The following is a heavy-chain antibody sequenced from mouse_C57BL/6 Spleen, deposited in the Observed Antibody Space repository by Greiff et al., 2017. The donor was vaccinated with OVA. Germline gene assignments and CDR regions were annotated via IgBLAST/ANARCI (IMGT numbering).Heavy chain of an antibody. CDR2: ISSGSSTI. CDR1: GFTFSDYG. CDR3: AVGSSPWFAY. D-gene: IGHD1-1*01. J-gene: IGHJ3*01. V-gene: IGHV5-17*01. Sequence: EVQLVESGGGLVKPGGSLKLSCAASGFTFSDYGMHWVRQAPEKGLEWVAYISSGSSTIYYAATVKGRFTISRDNAKNTLFLQKTSLRSEDTAMYYCAVGSSPWFAYWGQGTLVTVSA.